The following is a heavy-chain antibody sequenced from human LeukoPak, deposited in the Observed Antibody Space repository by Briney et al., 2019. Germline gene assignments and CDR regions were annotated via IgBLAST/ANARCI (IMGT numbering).Heavy chain of an antibody. CDR3: ARREDIVVVPAAGRSDYYYYMDV. Sequence: GGSLRLSCAASGFTFSDYYMSWIRQAPGKGLEWVSYISSSGSTIYYADSVKGRFTISRDNAKNSLYLQMNSLRAEDTAVYYCARREDIVVVPAAGRSDYYYYMDVWGKGTTVTISS. V-gene: IGHV3-11*01. D-gene: IGHD2-2*01. CDR1: GFTFSDYY. J-gene: IGHJ6*03. CDR2: ISSSGSTI.